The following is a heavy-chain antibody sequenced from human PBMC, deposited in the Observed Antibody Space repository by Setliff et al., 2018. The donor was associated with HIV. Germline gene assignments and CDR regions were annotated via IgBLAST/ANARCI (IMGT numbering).Heavy chain of an antibody. V-gene: IGHV3-30*02. Sequence: GGSLRLSCAASGFTFNNYGMHWVRQAPGKGLEGVAFIRYDGINKYYGDSVKGRFSISRYNSKNTLYLQMNSLRADDTAVYYCAKDPNPMNPRYYYYMDVWGKGTPVTVSS. D-gene: IGHD3-22*01. CDR1: GFTFNNYG. J-gene: IGHJ6*03. CDR3: AKDPNPMNPRYYYYMDV. CDR2: IRYDGINK.